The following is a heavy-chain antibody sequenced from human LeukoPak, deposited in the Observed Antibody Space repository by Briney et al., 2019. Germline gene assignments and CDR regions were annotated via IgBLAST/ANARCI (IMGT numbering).Heavy chain of an antibody. Sequence: VSVKVSCKASGYTFTSYGISWVRQAPGQGLEWMGWISAYNGNTNYAQKLQGRVTMTTDTSTSAAYMELRSLRSDDTAVYYCAREVVAASNDYWGQGTLVTVSS. CDR3: AREVVAASNDY. J-gene: IGHJ4*02. CDR2: ISAYNGNT. CDR1: GYTFTSYG. D-gene: IGHD2-15*01. V-gene: IGHV1-18*01.